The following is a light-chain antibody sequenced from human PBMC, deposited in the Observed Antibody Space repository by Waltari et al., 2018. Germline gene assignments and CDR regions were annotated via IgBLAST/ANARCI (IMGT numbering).Light chain of an antibody. CDR1: ELGHKF. CDR2: QDL. Sequence: SYELTQPPSVSVTPGQTAKIACSGEELGHKFAYWYQQRPGQSPLLVIYQDLKRPSGIPERFSGSTPGNTTTLTITGAQAIDEADYYCQAWDDSVCGFGGGTRLTVL. J-gene: IGLJ2*01. V-gene: IGLV3-1*01. CDR3: QAWDDSVCG.